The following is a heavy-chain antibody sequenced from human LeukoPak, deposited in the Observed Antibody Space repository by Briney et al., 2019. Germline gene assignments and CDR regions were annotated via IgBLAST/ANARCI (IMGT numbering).Heavy chain of an antibody. CDR1: GFTFSSYA. CDR2: ISSNRGST. CDR3: VKGDIAAAGTQGFDY. J-gene: IGHJ4*02. V-gene: IGHV3-64D*06. Sequence: PGGSLRLSCSASGFTFSSYAMHWVRQAPGKGLEYVSAISSNRGSTYYADSVKGRFTISRDNSKNTLYLQMSSLRAEDTAVYYCVKGDIAAAGTQGFDYWGQGTLVTVSS. D-gene: IGHD6-13*01.